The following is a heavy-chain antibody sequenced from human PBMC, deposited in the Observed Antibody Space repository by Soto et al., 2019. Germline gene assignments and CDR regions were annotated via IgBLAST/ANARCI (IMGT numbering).Heavy chain of an antibody. CDR1: GYTFTGYY. J-gene: IGHJ4*02. D-gene: IGHD2-2*01. V-gene: IGHV1-18*04. CDR2: INPYNGGT. CDR3: AREYPSAPRDY. Sequence: GASVKVSCKASGYTFTGYYMHWVRQAPGQGLEWMGWINPYNGGTNYAQKLQGRVTMTTDTSTSTAYMELRSLRSDDTAVYYCAREYPSAPRDYWGQGTLVTVSS.